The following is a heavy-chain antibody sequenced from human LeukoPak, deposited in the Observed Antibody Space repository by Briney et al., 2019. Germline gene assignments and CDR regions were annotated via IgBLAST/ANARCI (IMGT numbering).Heavy chain of an antibody. Sequence: PGGSLRLSCATSGLTFSNYGMHWVRQAPGKGLEWVAFIRYDGSNKYYADSVKGRFTISRDNSKNTLYLQMNSLRAEDTAVYYCAKDRGTVTHFDYWGQGTLVTVSS. V-gene: IGHV3-30*02. CDR1: GLTFSNYG. CDR2: IRYDGSNK. D-gene: IGHD4-17*01. J-gene: IGHJ4*02. CDR3: AKDRGTVTHFDY.